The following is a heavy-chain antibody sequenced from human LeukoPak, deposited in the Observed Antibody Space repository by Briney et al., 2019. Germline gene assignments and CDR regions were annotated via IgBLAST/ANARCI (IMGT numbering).Heavy chain of an antibody. CDR3: AKLGYNSWDFDY. D-gene: IGHD6-13*01. J-gene: IGHJ4*02. CDR2: INQDVSQI. CDR1: GFTFRSYW. V-gene: IGHV3-7*01. Sequence: GGSLRLSCSASGFTFRSYWISWVRQAPGKGLEWVATINQDVSQIKYVDSVKGRFTISRDNAKNSLYLQMNSLRAEDTAVYYCAKLGYNSWDFDYWGQGTVVTVSS.